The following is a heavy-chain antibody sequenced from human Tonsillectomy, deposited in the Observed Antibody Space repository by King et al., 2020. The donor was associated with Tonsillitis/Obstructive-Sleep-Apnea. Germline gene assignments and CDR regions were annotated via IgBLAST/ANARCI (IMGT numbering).Heavy chain of an antibody. CDR3: AKGNERSYYDSTSYYFDY. V-gene: IGHV3-23*04. CDR2: ISGSGGST. D-gene: IGHD3-22*01. CDR1: GFTFSSYA. J-gene: IGHJ4*02. Sequence: QLVQSGGGLVQPGGSLRLSCAASGFTFSSYAMSWVRQAPGKGLEWVSGISGSGGSTHYADSVKGRFTISRDNSKNTLYLQMNSLRAEDTAVYYCAKGNERSYYDSTSYYFDYWGQGTLVTVSS.